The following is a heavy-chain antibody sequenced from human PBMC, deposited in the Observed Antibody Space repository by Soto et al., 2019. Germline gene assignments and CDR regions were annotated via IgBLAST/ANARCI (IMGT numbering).Heavy chain of an antibody. CDR1: DGSISRYY. CDR2: IYFSGST. V-gene: IGHV4-59*01. CDR3: AGAFAGNGAYWYLDL. Sequence: QVQLQESGPGLVKPSETLSLTCTVSDGSISRYYWTWIRQPPGKGLEWIGNIYFSGSTYYNPTLKRRVTISVDTSKNQFSLRLSSVTAADTAVYYCAGAFAGNGAYWYLDLWGRGTLVTVSS. J-gene: IGHJ2*01. D-gene: IGHD2-8*01.